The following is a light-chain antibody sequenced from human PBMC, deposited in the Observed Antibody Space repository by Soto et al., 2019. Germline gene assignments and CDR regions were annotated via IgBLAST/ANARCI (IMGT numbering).Light chain of an antibody. CDR2: STN. J-gene: IGLJ1*01. Sequence: QLVLTQPPSASGTPGQRVTISCSGSKSNIGSNYVYWYQQLPGTAPKLLIYSTNQRPSGVPDRFSGSKSGTSASLAISGLRSEDDADYYCASWSDSLNGYVFGTGTKVTVL. CDR1: KSNIGSNY. V-gene: IGLV1-47*02. CDR3: ASWSDSLNGYV.